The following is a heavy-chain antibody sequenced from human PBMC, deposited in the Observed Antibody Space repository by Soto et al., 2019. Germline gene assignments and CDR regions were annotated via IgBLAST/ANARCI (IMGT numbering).Heavy chain of an antibody. CDR1: GFNFSSYS. CDR3: ARETYGGYDY. J-gene: IGHJ4*02. Sequence: EVHLLESGGGLVQPGGSLRLSCAASGFNFSSYSMHWVRQAPGKGFEYVSIITSDGGSTNYADSVKGRFTISRDNSKNMLYLQMGSLRVEDMALYYCARETYGGYDYWGQGTLVTVSS. V-gene: IGHV3-64*07. D-gene: IGHD5-12*01. CDR2: ITSDGGST.